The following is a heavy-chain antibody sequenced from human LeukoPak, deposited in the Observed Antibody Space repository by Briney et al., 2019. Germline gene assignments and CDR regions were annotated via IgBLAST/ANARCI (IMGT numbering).Heavy chain of an antibody. CDR1: GFSFSDSV. CDR2: ISYDGSNK. Sequence: GGSLRLSCVASGFSFSDSVIHWVRQAPGKGLEWVAVISYDGSNKYYADSVKGRFTISRDNSKNTLYLQMNSLRAEDTSGYYCARDSEIAAAAGYFDYWGQGPLVTVSS. V-gene: IGHV3-30-3*01. J-gene: IGHJ4*02. D-gene: IGHD6-13*01. CDR3: ARDSEIAAAAGYFDY.